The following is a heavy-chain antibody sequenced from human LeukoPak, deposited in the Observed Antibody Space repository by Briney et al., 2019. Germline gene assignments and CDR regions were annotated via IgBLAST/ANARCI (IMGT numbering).Heavy chain of an antibody. CDR2: ISYDGSNK. Sequence: GGSLRLSCAASGFTFSSYGMHWVRQAPGKGLEWVAVISYDGSNKYYADSVKGRFTISRDNSKNTLYLQMNSLRAEDTAVYYCATYGDELDAFDIWGQGTMVTVSS. D-gene: IGHD4-17*01. J-gene: IGHJ3*02. V-gene: IGHV3-30*03. CDR1: GFTFSSYG. CDR3: ATYGDELDAFDI.